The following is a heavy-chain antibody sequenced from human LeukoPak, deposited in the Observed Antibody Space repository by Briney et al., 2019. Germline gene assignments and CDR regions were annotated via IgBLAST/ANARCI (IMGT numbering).Heavy chain of an antibody. CDR2: IHYTGST. D-gene: IGHD3-10*01. Sequence: SETPSLTCTVSGASISSGSYYWSWIRQPPGKGLECIGYIHYTGSTNYNPSLKSRVTISVDTSKSQFSLKLSSVTAADTAIYYCARGGYYGSGNDFRFDPWGQGTLVTVSS. V-gene: IGHV4-61*01. CDR3: ARGGYYGSGNDFRFDP. J-gene: IGHJ5*02. CDR1: GASISSGSYY.